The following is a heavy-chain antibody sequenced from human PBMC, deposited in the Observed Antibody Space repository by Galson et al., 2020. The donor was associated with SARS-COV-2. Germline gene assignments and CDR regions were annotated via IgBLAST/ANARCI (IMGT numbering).Heavy chain of an antibody. J-gene: IGHJ3*02. CDR1: GGSISSHY. Sequence: SQTLSLTCTVSGGSISSHYWGWIRQPPGKGLEWIGSIHYSGSTNYNPSLRSRVTISIDTSKNQFSLKLSSVTAADTAVYNCARWGAGRFDTWGQGTMVTVSS. CDR2: IHYSGST. V-gene: IGHV4-59*11. D-gene: IGHD1-26*01. CDR3: ARWGAGRFDT.